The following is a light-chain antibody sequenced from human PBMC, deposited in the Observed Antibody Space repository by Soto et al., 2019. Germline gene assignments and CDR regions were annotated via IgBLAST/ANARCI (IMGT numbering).Light chain of an antibody. CDR3: QQYAGSPPRT. CDR2: GAS. J-gene: IGKJ1*01. CDR1: QSVGNNY. Sequence: EIVLTQSPGTLSLSPGERASLSCRASQSVGNNYLAWYQQKPGQAPRLLIFGASSRATGIPDRFSGSGSGTDFNLTISRLEPEDFAVYYCQQYAGSPPRTFGQGTKVEIK. V-gene: IGKV3-20*01.